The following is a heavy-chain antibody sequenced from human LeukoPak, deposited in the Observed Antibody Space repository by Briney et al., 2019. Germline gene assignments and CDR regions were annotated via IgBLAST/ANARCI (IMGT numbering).Heavy chain of an antibody. V-gene: IGHV1-2*02. CDR3: ARAREDAFDI. Sequence: ASVKVSCKPSGYNFNGYYMHRVRQAPGQGLEWMGWMNPNSGGTKYAQKFQGRVTMTRDTSISTAYMELSRLRSDDTAMYYCARAREDAFDIWGQGTVVTVSS. J-gene: IGHJ3*02. CDR2: MNPNSGGT. CDR1: GYNFNGYY.